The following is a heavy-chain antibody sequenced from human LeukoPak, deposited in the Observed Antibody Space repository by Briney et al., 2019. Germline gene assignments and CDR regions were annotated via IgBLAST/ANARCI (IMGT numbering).Heavy chain of an antibody. Sequence: SETLSLTCTVSGGSISGDSYYWGWIRQSPGKGLEWIGSIYYSGITYYNPSLKSRVTISVDTSKNQFSLKLSSVTAADTAVYYCARLRSIAAAVYYFDYWGQGTLVTVSS. V-gene: IGHV4-39*07. CDR1: GGSISGDSYY. CDR2: IYYSGIT. CDR3: ARLRSIAAAVYYFDY. J-gene: IGHJ4*02. D-gene: IGHD6-6*01.